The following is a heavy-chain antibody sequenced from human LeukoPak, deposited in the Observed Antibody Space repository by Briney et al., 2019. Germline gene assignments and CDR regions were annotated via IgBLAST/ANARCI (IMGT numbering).Heavy chain of an antibody. J-gene: IGHJ4*02. CDR3: ARGGMYASWGGN. D-gene: IGHD2-2*01. V-gene: IGHV1-69*13. CDR1: GGTFSSYA. Sequence: ASVKVSCKASGGTFSSYAISWVRQAPGQGLEWMGGIIPIFGTANYAQKFQGRVTITADESTSTAYMELSSLGSEDTAVYYCARGGMYASWGGNWGQGTLVTVSS. CDR2: IIPIFGTA.